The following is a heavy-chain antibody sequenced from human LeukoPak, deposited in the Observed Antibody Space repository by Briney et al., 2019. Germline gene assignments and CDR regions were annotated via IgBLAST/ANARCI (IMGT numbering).Heavy chain of an antibody. CDR1: GYTFTSYD. V-gene: IGHV1-8*03. CDR3: ARDRSAYYYYYMDV. CDR2: MNPNSGNT. J-gene: IGHJ6*03. Sequence: ASVKVSCKASGYTFTSYDINWVRQATGQGLEWMGWMNPNSGNTGYAQKFQGRVTITRNTSISTAYMELSSLRSEDTAVYYCARDRSAYYYYYMDVWGKGTTVTVSS.